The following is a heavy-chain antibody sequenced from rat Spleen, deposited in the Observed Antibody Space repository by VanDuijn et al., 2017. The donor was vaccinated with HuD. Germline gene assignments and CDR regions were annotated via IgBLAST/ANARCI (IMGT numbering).Heavy chain of an antibody. CDR1: GFSLNTNG. J-gene: IGHJ3*01. CDR3: TRGDYSGYSWFAY. CDR2: VWGDGNT. Sequence: QVQLRESGPGLVQPSQTLSLTCTVSGFSLNTNGVHWVRQSPGKGLEWMGGVWGDGNTDYDSGLKSRLSISRDTSKNQLFLKMSSLQTDDTAIYFCTRGDYSGYSWFAYWGQGTLVTVSS. V-gene: IGHV2-1*01. D-gene: IGHD1-2*01.